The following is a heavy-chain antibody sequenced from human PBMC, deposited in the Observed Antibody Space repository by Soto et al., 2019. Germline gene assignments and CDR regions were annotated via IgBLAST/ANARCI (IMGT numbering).Heavy chain of an antibody. J-gene: IGHJ5*02. V-gene: IGHV3-48*02. CDR3: ARGEPYGSGSYYPTWFDP. Sequence: AQLVESGGGLVQPGGSLRLSCAASGFTFGSYRMSWVRQAPGKGLEWISYISSISSTIYYADSVKGRFTISRDNGKNSLYLQMNSLRDEDTAVYYCARGEPYGSGSYYPTWFDPWGQGTLVTVSS. D-gene: IGHD3-10*01. CDR1: GFTFGSYR. CDR2: ISSISSTI.